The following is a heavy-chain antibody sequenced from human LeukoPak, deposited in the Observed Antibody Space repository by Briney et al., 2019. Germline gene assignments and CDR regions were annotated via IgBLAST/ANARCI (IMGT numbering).Heavy chain of an antibody. CDR2: IKQDGGEK. CDR3: AREDYYGSGNYVAWGGPFDV. J-gene: IGHJ3*01. D-gene: IGHD3-10*01. Sequence: QPGGSLRLSCAAPGFPFSSYWMTWVRQAPGKGLEWVANIKQDGGEKYYVDPVKGRFTISRDNAKNSVYLQMNSLRAEDTAAYYCAREDYYGSGNYVAWGGPFDVWGQGTTVTVSS. CDR1: GFPFSSYW. V-gene: IGHV3-7*01.